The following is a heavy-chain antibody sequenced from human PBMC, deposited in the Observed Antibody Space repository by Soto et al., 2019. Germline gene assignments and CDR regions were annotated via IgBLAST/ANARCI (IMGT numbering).Heavy chain of an antibody. CDR1: GFTFSDYY. CDR2: ISSSSSYT. J-gene: IGHJ6*02. Sequence: PGGSLRLSCAASGFTFSDYYMSWIRQAPGKGLEWVSYISSSSSYTNYADSVKGRFTISRDNAKNSLYLQMNSLRAEDTAVYYCAREKGEDYYYYGMDVWGQGTTVTVSS. D-gene: IGHD3-10*01. CDR3: AREKGEDYYYYGMDV. V-gene: IGHV3-11*06.